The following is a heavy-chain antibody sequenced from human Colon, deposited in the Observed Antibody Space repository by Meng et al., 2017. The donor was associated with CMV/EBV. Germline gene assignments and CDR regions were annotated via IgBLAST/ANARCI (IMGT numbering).Heavy chain of an antibody. D-gene: IGHD4-17*01. CDR1: GFTFSSYE. Sequence: LSLTCAASGFTFSSYEMNWVRQAPGKGLEWVSYITSSGTTIFYADSVKGRFTISRDNAKNSLYLQMNSLRAEDTAVYYCTRAISGDYDSGWFDPWGQGTLVTVSS. J-gene: IGHJ5*02. V-gene: IGHV3-48*03. CDR3: TRAISGDYDSGWFDP. CDR2: ITSSGTTI.